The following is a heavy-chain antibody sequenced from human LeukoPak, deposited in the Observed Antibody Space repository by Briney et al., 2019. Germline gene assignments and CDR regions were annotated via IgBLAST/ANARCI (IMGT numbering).Heavy chain of an antibody. D-gene: IGHD4-23*01. Sequence: GGPLRLSCAASGLIISNYWMHWVRQAPGKGLVWVARINSEGSGTTYADSVKGRFTISRDNAKNTLYLQMNSLRDEDTAVYYCAKGGTTVVDYWGQGTLVTVSS. CDR3: AKGGTTVVDY. V-gene: IGHV3-74*01. CDR1: GLIISNYW. J-gene: IGHJ4*02. CDR2: INSEGSGT.